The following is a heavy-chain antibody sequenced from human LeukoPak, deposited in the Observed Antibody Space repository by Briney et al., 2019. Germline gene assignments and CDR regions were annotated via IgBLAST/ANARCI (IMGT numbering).Heavy chain of an antibody. CDR3: AKGAGGFSYYNWFDP. V-gene: IGHV4-39*07. CDR1: GGSISSSPYY. D-gene: IGHD5-18*01. J-gene: IGHJ5*02. CDR2: IYYSGTT. Sequence: SETLSLTCTVSGGSISSSPYYWGWIRQPPGKGLEWIGSIYYSGTTHYSPSLESRVTISVDTSKNQFSLKVASVTAADTAIYYCAKGAGGFSYYNWFDPWGQGTLVTVSS.